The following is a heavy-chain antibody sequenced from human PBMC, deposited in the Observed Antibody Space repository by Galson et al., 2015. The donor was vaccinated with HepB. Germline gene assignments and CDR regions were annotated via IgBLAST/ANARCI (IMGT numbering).Heavy chain of an antibody. J-gene: IGHJ4*02. CDR3: ARDSSSSGWYGFDY. CDR1: GFTFSSYA. D-gene: IGHD6-19*01. V-gene: IGHV3-30*04. CDR2: ISYDGSNK. Sequence: SLRLSCAASGFTFSSYAMHWVRQAPGKGLEWVAVISYDGSNKYYADSVKGRFTISRDNSKNTLYLQMNSLRAEDTAVYYCARDSSSSGWYGFDYWGQGTLVTVSS.